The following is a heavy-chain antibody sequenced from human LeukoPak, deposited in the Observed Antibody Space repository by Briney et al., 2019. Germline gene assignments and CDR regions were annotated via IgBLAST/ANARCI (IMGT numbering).Heavy chain of an antibody. Sequence: GGSLRLSCAASGFTFSNYAMHWVRQAPGKGLEYVSVISSNGGTKYYANSVQGRFTISRDNSKNTLYLQMGSLRAEDVAVYYCARGGDRGYSYGYYFDHWGQGTLVTVSS. V-gene: IGHV3-64*01. J-gene: IGHJ4*02. CDR1: GFTFSNYA. CDR2: ISSNGGTK. D-gene: IGHD5-18*01. CDR3: ARGGDRGYSYGYYFDH.